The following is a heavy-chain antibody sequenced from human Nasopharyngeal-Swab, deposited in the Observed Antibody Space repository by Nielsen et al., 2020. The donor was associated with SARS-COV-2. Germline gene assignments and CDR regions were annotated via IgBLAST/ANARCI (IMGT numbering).Heavy chain of an antibody. Sequence: GGSLRLSCAASGFTFSSYGMHWVRQAPGKGLEWVAVISYDGSNKYYADSVKGRFTISRDNSKNTLYLQMNSLRAEDTAVYYCAKDGPGDHQVHYYYYGMDVWGQGTTVSLL. CDR3: AKDGPGDHQVHYYYYGMDV. V-gene: IGHV3-30*18. D-gene: IGHD2-21*02. CDR2: ISYDGSNK. J-gene: IGHJ6*02. CDR1: GFTFSSYG.